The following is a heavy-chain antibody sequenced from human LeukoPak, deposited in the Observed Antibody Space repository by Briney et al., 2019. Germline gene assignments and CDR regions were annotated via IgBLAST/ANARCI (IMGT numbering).Heavy chain of an antibody. CDR3: ARGKYYDILTGYFSAFDI. CDR1: GFTFDDYG. J-gene: IGHJ3*02. V-gene: IGHV3-20*04. Sequence: GGSLRLSCAASGFTFDDYGMSWVRQAPGKGLEWVSGINWNGGSTGYADSVKGRFTISRDNAKNSLYLQMNSLRGEDTAVYYCARGKYYDILTGYFSAFDIWGQGTMVTVSS. CDR2: INWNGGST. D-gene: IGHD3-9*01.